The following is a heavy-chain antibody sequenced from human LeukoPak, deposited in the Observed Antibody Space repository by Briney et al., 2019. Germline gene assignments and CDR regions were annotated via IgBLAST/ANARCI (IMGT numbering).Heavy chain of an antibody. CDR2: INPSGGST. CDR3: ARDRVATSVFDD. D-gene: IGHD5-24*01. J-gene: IGHJ4*02. V-gene: IGHV1-46*03. Sequence: DSVKLACKAAGYTFTSYYMHWVRQAPRQGIEWMEIINPSGGSTSYAQKFEGRVTMTRDTSTSTVYMELSSLRSEDTAVYYCARDRVATSVFDDWSQGTSVTVSS. CDR1: GYTFTSYY.